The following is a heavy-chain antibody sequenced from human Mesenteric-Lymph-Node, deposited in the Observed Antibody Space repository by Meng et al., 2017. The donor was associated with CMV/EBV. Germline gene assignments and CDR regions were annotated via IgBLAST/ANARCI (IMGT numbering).Heavy chain of an antibody. CDR1: EYTFRYYA. V-gene: IGHV3-23*01. CDR3: AKHLEAAALPEVFDY. D-gene: IGHD6-13*01. CDR2: ILANGVTT. J-gene: IGHJ4*02. Sequence: GESLKISCAASEYTFRYYAMDWVRQAPGKGLEWVSAILANGVTTYYADSVKGRFTISRDNSKNTLYLQMNSLRAEDTALYYCAKHLEAAALPEVFDYWGQGVLVTVSS.